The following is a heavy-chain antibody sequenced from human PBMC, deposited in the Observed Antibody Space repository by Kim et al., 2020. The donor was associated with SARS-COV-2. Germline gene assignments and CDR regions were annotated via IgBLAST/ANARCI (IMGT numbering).Heavy chain of an antibody. J-gene: IGHJ4*02. Sequence: GGTTEYAASVKGRFTISRDDSKSIAYLQMNSLKTEDTAVYYCTRGPPFYYWGQGTLVTVSS. CDR2: GGTT. V-gene: IGHV3-49*02. CDR3: TRGPPFYY.